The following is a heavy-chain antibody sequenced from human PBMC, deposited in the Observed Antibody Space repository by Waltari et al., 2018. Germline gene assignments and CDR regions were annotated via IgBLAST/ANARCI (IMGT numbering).Heavy chain of an antibody. CDR1: AYIFTTYN. J-gene: IGHJ6*02. Sequence: QVQLVQSGAEVKKPGASVKVSCKASAYIFTTYNILWVRPAPGQGLDWMGIIDPRGGRTSYAQKFQGRVTMSRDTSTSTVHMELSSLRSEDTAVYYCARSNYDRSAYSYGMDVWGQGTTVTVSS. V-gene: IGHV1-46*01. D-gene: IGHD3-22*01. CDR2: IDPRGGRT. CDR3: ARSNYDRSAYSYGMDV.